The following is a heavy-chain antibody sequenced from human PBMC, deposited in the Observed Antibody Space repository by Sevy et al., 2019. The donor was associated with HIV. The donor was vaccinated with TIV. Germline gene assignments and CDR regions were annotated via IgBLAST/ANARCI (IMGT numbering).Heavy chain of an antibody. CDR1: GGSVSSGSYY. V-gene: IGHV4-61*01. CDR3: ATKSLEMLVAAKHLKYYYYYYMDV. Sequence: SETLSLTCTVSGGSVSSGSYYWSWIRQPPGKGLEWIGYIYYSGSANYNPSLKSRVTISVDTSKNQFSLKLSSVTAADTAVYYCATKSLEMLVAAKHLKYYYYYYMDVWGKGTTVTVSS. D-gene: IGHD2-15*01. CDR2: IYYSGSA. J-gene: IGHJ6*03.